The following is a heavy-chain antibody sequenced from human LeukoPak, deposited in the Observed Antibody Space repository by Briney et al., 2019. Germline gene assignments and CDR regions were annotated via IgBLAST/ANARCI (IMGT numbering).Heavy chain of an antibody. CDR1: GFTFSSYA. V-gene: IGHV3-30-3*02. Sequence: PGRSLRLSCAASGFTFSSYAMHWVRQAPGKGLEWVAVISYDGSNKYYADSVKGRFTISRDNSKNTLYLQMNSLRAEDTAVYYCAKLPHPFRIAAAASYYFDYWGQGTLVTVSS. CDR2: ISYDGSNK. D-gene: IGHD6-13*01. CDR3: AKLPHPFRIAAAASYYFDY. J-gene: IGHJ4*02.